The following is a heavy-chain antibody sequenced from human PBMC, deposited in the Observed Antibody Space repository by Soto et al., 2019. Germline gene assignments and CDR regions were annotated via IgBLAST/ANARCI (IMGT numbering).Heavy chain of an antibody. CDR3: ARDRSYMEDY. CDR1: GFTFSNYC. J-gene: IGHJ4*02. V-gene: IGHV3-7*01. CDR2: IKHDGSEK. D-gene: IGHD3-3*01. Sequence: GGSLSLSCAASGFTFSNYCMHWVHQAPGKGLEWVANIKHDGSEKYYVDSVKGRFTISRDDAKNSLSLQMTSLRAEDTAVYYCARDRSYMEDYWGQGTLVTVTS.